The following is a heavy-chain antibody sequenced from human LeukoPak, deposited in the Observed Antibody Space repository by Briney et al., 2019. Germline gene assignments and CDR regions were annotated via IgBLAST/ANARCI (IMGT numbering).Heavy chain of an antibody. CDR2: IIPFFGTA. D-gene: IGHD3-10*01. CDR1: VCTLSSYA. Sequence: SVTVSRMCCVCTLSSYAINWLRPAPGQGLEGVGGIIPFFGTANYAQKFQGRVTITADESTSTAYMELSSLRSEDTAVYYCAREGYYYGSGSYTVDRARHYFDYWGQGTLVTVSS. CDR3: AREGYYYGSGSYTVDRARHYFDY. J-gene: IGHJ4*02. V-gene: IGHV1-69*01.